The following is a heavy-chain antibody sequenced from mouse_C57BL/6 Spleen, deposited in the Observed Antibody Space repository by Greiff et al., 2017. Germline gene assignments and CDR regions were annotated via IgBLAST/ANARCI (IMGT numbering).Heavy chain of an antibody. D-gene: IGHD1-1*01. J-gene: IGHJ4*01. CDR2: IYPRDGST. CDR1: GYTFTSYD. CDR3: ARGRLSYAMDY. Sequence: VQRVESGPELVKPGASVKLSCKASGYTFTSYDINWVKQRPGPGLEWIGWIYPRDGSTKYNEKFKGKATLTVDTSSSTAYMELHSLTSEDSAVYFCARGRLSYAMDYWGQGTSVTVSS. V-gene: IGHV1-85*01.